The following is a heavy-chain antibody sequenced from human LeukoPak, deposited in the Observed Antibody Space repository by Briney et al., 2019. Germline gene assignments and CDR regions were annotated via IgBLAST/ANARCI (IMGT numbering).Heavy chain of an antibody. CDR2: ISGSGGST. D-gene: IGHD6-13*01. V-gene: IGHV3-23*01. Sequence: GGSLRLSCAASGFTFSSYAMSWVRQAPGKGLEWVSAISGSGGSTSYAQKFQGRVTMTRDTSTSTVYMELSSLRSEDTAVYYCAIAAAGLYWGQGTLVTVSS. CDR1: GFTFSSYA. J-gene: IGHJ4*02. CDR3: AIAAAGLY.